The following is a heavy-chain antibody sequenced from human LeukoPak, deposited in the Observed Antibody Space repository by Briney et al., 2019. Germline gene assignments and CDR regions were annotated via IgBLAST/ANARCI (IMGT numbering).Heavy chain of an antibody. CDR1: GYTFTSYG. CDR3: ARDKSGSGSYIDY. CDR2: ISGYNGNT. J-gene: IGHJ4*02. Sequence: ASVKVSCKASGYTFTSYGISWVRQAPGQGLEWMGWISGYNGNTNYAQNLQGRVTATTDTSTSTAYMELRSLTSDDTAVYYCARDKSGSGSYIDYWGQGTLVTVSS. D-gene: IGHD3-10*01. V-gene: IGHV1-18*01.